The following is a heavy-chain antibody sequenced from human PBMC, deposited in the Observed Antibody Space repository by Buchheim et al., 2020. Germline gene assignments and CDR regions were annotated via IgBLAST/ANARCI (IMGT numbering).Heavy chain of an antibody. Sequence: EVQLVESGGGLIQPGGSLRLSCAASGFTFTTFWMHWVRQVPGKGLMWVSRINPVGNDRSYAASVKGRFTISRDNAENTLYLQMDSLRVEDTGVYSCAREVRGHAYFDTWGQGT. V-gene: IGHV3-74*01. CDR3: AREVRGHAYFDT. CDR2: INPVGNDR. J-gene: IGHJ4*02. CDR1: GFTFTTFW.